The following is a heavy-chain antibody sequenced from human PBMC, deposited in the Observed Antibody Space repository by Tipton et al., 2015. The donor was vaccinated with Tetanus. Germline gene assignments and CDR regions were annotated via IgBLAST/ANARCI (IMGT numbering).Heavy chain of an antibody. D-gene: IGHD3-22*01. V-gene: IGHV4-34*01. J-gene: IGHJ1*01. Sequence: TLSLTCTVSGASISGYYWSWIRQPPGKGLEWIGEINHSGSTNYNPSLKSRVTISVDTSKNQFSLRLSSVTAADTAVYYCARGSSVWSWYMQHWGQGTLVTVSS. CDR3: ARGSSVWSWYMQH. CDR2: INHSGST. CDR1: GASISGYY.